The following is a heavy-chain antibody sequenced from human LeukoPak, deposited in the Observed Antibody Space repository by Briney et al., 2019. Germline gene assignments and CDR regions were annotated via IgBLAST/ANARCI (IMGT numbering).Heavy chain of an antibody. CDR3: ARGQTQLNYYYYMDV. J-gene: IGHJ6*03. D-gene: IGHD1-1*01. CDR2: INHSGST. V-gene: IGHV4-34*01. CDR1: GGSFSGYY. Sequence: SETLSLTCAVYGGSFSGYYWSWIRQPPGKGLEWIGEINHSGSTNYNPSLKSRVTISVDTSKNQFFLKLSSVTAADTAVYYCARGQTQLNYYYYMDVWGKGTTVTVSS.